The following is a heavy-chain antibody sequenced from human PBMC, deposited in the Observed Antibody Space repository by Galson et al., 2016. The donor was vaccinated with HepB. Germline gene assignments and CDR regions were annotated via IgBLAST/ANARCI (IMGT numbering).Heavy chain of an antibody. V-gene: IGHV3-11*01. CDR2: ISNSGSTI. J-gene: IGHJ4*02. D-gene: IGHD1-7*01. CDR1: GFTFSDYY. CDR3: ARDGTTLSLDY. Sequence: SLRLSCAASGFTFSDYYMSWIRQAPGKGLEWISYISNSGSTIYYADSVKGRFTISRDNAKNSLYLQMNSLRAEDTAVYYCARDGTTLSLDYWGQGTLVTVSS.